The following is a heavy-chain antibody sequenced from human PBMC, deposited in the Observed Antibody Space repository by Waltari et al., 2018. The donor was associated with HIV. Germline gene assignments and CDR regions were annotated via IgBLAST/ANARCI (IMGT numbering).Heavy chain of an antibody. CDR2: IYSGVGT. V-gene: IGHV3-66*01. CDR3: ARVPRGPYGMDV. CDR1: GFTVSSNF. J-gene: IGHJ6*02. Sequence: EVQLVESGGGLVQPGGSLSLPWAAAGFTVSSNFMSWVRQAPGKGLEWVSVIYSGVGTYYADSVKGRFTISRDNSKNTLYLQMNSLRAEDTAVYYCARVPRGPYGMDVWGQGTTVTVSS.